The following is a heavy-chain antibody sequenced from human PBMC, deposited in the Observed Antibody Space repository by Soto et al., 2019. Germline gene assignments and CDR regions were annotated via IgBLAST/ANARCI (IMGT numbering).Heavy chain of an antibody. D-gene: IGHD1-26*01. Sequence: GGSLRLSCAASGFTFSSYSMNWVRQAPGKGLEWVSSISSSSSYIYYADSVKGRFTISRDNAKNSLYLQMNSLRAEDTAVYYCAREQEYSGSYDAFDIWGQGTMVTVSS. V-gene: IGHV3-21*01. CDR3: AREQEYSGSYDAFDI. CDR1: GFTFSSYS. CDR2: ISSSSSYI. J-gene: IGHJ3*02.